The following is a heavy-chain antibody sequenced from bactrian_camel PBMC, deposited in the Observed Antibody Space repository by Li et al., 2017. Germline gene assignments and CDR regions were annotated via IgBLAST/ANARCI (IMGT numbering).Heavy chain of an antibody. CDR2: IYIDGSIT. V-gene: IGHV3-2*01. CDR3: ARVRGVVAVGFVDY. D-gene: IGHD6*01. J-gene: IGHJ4*01. Sequence: HVQLVESGGELVQPGGSLRVSCAAAGFTFTSHYMSWVRQSPGKGLEWVSSIYIDGSITYYADSVKGRFTASRDNAQNTVYLQMNSLKPDDTAVYSCARVRGVVAVGFVDYWGQGTQVTVS. CDR1: GFTFTSHY.